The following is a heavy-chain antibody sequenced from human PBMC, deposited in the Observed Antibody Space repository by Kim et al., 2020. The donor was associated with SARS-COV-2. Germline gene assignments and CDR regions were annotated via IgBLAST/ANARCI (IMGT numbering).Heavy chain of an antibody. D-gene: IGHD3-10*01. V-gene: IGHV3-73*01. CDR3: TFIPVRGVITGFVDY. CDR1: GFTFSGSA. J-gene: IGHJ4*02. CDR2: IRSKANSYAT. Sequence: GGSLRLSCAASGFTFSGSAMHWVRQASGKGLEWVGRIRSKANSYATAYAASVKGRFTISRDDSKNTAYLQMNSLKTEDTAVYYCTFIPVRGVITGFVDYWGQGTLVTVSS.